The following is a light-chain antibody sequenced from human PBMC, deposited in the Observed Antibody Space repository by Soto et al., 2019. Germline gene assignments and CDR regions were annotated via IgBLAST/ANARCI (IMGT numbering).Light chain of an antibody. J-gene: IGKJ1*01. CDR1: QSIGTK. V-gene: IGKV1-39*01. CDR2: AAS. Sequence: DIQMTQSPSSLSASVGDRVTITCRASQSIGTKLSWYQQKPGKAPKLLIHAASRLQSGVPSRFSGSGSGTDFTLTISSLQPEDVATYYCQKYNSSPRAFGQGTKVEI. CDR3: QKYNSSPRA.